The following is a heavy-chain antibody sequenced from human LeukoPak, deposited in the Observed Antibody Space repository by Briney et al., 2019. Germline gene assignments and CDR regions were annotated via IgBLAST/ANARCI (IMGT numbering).Heavy chain of an antibody. CDR3: ARDRGTRGWYYDAFDI. D-gene: IGHD6-19*01. J-gene: IGHJ3*02. V-gene: IGHV3-48*03. CDR2: ISDSDNTI. CDR1: GFTFSSYE. Sequence: AGSLRLSCEASGFTFSSYEMNWVRQAPGKGLEWVSYISDSDNTIYYADSVKGRFTISRDNAKSSLYLQMNSLRAEDTALYYCARDRGTRGWYYDAFDIWGQGTMVTVSS.